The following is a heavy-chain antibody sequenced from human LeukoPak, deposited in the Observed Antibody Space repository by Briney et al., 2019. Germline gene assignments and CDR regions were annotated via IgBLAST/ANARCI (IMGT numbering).Heavy chain of an antibody. J-gene: IGHJ4*02. CDR3: AARAEWLEHFDY. D-gene: IGHD1-1*01. CDR2: ISGSGAGT. Sequence: PGESLRLSCAASRLTFNNYAMSWVRQAPGKGLEWVSTISGSGAGTYYAVSVKGRFTISRDNSKNTLYLQMSSLKAEGTAVYYCAARAEWLEHFDYWGQGTLVTVSS. V-gene: IGHV3-23*01. CDR1: RLTFNNYA.